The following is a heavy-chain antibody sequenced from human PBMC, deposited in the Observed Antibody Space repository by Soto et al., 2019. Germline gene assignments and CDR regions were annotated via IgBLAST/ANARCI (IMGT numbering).Heavy chain of an antibody. CDR2: INAGNGNT. Sequence: ASVKVSCKASGYTFTSYAMHWVRQAPGQRLEWMGWINAGNGNTKYSQKFQGRVTITRDTSASTAYMELSSLRSEDTAVYYCARGIVVVVAATTYYYGMDVWGQGTTVTAP. CDR1: GYTFTSYA. D-gene: IGHD2-15*01. V-gene: IGHV1-3*01. CDR3: ARGIVVVVAATTYYYGMDV. J-gene: IGHJ6*02.